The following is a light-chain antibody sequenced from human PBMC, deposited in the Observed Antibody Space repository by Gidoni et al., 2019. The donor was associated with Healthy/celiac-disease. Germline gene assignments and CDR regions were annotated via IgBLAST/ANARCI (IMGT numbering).Light chain of an antibody. CDR2: KDS. Sequence: SYELTQPPSVSVSPGQTARITCSGDALPKQYAYWYQQKPGQAPVLVIYKDSERHSGIPERFSGSSSGTTVTLTSSGVQAEDEADYYCQAADSSGTYPYVFGTGTKVTVL. J-gene: IGLJ1*01. CDR1: ALPKQY. V-gene: IGLV3-25*03. CDR3: QAADSSGTYPYV.